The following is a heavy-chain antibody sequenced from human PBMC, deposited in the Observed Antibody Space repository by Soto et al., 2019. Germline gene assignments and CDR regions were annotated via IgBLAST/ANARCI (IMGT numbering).Heavy chain of an antibody. J-gene: IGHJ4*02. V-gene: IGHV1-2*02. CDR3: ATRYSYVHF. D-gene: IGHD5-18*01. CDR1: GYAFTGYY. Sequence: ASVKVSCKSSGYAFTGYYIHWVRQAPGQGLEWMGWINPNRGDTNYAQKFQGRVTMTRDTSFSTAYMELSSLRSDDTAVYYCATRYSYVHFWGQGTLVTVSS. CDR2: INPNRGDT.